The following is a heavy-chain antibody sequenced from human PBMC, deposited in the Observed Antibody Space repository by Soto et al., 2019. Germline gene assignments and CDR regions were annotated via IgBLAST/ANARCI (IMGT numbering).Heavy chain of an antibody. Sequence: QVQLVQSGAEVKKPGSSVKVSCKASGGTFSSYAISWVRQAPGQGLEWMGGIIPIFGTANYAQKFQGRVTITADESTSPAYMELSSLRSEDTAVYYWASIKAAVAGTFDYWGQGTLVTVSS. V-gene: IGHV1-69*01. CDR1: GGTFSSYA. J-gene: IGHJ4*02. CDR3: ASIKAAVAGTFDY. D-gene: IGHD6-19*01. CDR2: IIPIFGTA.